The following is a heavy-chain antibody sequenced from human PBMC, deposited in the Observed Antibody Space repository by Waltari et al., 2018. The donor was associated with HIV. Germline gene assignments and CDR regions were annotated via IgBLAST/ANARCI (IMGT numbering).Heavy chain of an antibody. CDR1: GGPISSSSYY. CDR3: ARITGGSSGWYFSFFDY. Sequence: QLQLQESGPGLVKPSETLSLTCTVSGGPISSSSYYWGWIRQPPGKGLEWIGSIYYSGSTYYNPSLKSRVTISVDTSKNQFSLKLSSVTAADTAVYYCARITGGSSGWYFSFFDYWGQGTLVTVSS. V-gene: IGHV4-39*01. CDR2: IYYSGST. D-gene: IGHD6-19*01. J-gene: IGHJ4*02.